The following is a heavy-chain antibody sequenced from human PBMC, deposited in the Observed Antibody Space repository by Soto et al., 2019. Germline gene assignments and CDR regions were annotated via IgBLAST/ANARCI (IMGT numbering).Heavy chain of an antibody. CDR2: ISGSGGST. V-gene: IGHV3-23*01. J-gene: IGHJ4*02. D-gene: IGHD6-19*01. Sequence: PGGSLRLSCAASGFTFSSYAMSWVRQAPGKGLEWVSAISGSGGSTYYADSVKGRFTISRDNSKNTLYLQMNSLRAEDTAVYYCAKSHLAIKQWLTHFDYWGQGTLVTVSS. CDR3: AKSHLAIKQWLTHFDY. CDR1: GFTFSSYA.